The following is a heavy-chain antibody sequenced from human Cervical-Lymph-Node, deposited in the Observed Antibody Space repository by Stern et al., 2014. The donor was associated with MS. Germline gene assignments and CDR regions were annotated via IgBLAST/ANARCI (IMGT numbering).Heavy chain of an antibody. CDR1: GYTFLSYS. D-gene: IGHD5-12*01. CDR2: INAHNDDS. J-gene: IGHJ4*02. Sequence: QVQLVESGPEVKKPGASVKVSCRTSGYTFLSYSIAWVRQAPGQGLEWMGWINAHNDDSNYAQNLQDRLTLRTDASTSTAYMELRNLKSDDTAIYYCARGLSFLRSGYDNYFDFWGQGTQVTVSS. V-gene: IGHV1-18*01. CDR3: ARGLSFLRSGYDNYFDF.